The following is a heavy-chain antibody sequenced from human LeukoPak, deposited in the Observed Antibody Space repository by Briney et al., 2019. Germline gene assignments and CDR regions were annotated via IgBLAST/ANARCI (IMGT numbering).Heavy chain of an antibody. CDR2: ISGYSSTL. CDR3: ARDRMDYRRITMVRGVPFDY. J-gene: IGHJ4*02. V-gene: IGHV3-48*01. Sequence: PGGSLRLSCAASGFTFSSYSMNWVRQAPGKGLEWVSYISGYSSTLYYADSVKGRFTISRDNAKNSLYLQMNSLRAEDTAVYYCARDRMDYRRITMVRGVPFDYWGQGTLVTVSS. D-gene: IGHD3-10*01. CDR1: GFTFSSYS.